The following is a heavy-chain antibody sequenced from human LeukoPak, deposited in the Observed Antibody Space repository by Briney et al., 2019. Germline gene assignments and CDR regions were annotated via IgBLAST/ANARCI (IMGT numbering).Heavy chain of an antibody. CDR1: GGSFSGYC. Sequence: SETLSLTCAVYGGSFSGYCWSWIRQPPGKGLEWIGEINHSGSTNYNPSLKSRVTISVDTSKNQFSLKLSSVTAADTAVYYCARGLMDCSSTSCYSGSDYWGQGTLVTVSS. CDR3: ARGLMDCSSTSCYSGSDY. CDR2: INHSGST. V-gene: IGHV4-34*01. D-gene: IGHD2-2*01. J-gene: IGHJ4*02.